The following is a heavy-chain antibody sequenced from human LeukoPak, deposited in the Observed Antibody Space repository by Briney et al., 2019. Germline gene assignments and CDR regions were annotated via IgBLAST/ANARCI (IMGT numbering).Heavy chain of an antibody. D-gene: IGHD1-26*01. CDR2: INPNSGGT. CDR3: AREHDSGSYSFDY. J-gene: IGHJ4*02. CDR1: GYTFTGYY. V-gene: IGHV1-2*04. Sequence: GASVKVSCKASGYTFTGYYMHWVRQAPGQGLEWMGWINPNSGGTNYAQKFQGWVTMTRDTSISTAYMELSRLRSDDTAVYYCAREHDSGSYSFDYWGQGTLVTVSS.